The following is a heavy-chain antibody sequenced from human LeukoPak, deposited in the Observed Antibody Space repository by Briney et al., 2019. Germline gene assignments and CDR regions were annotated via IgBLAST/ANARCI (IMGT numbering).Heavy chain of an antibody. D-gene: IGHD2-15*01. Sequence: ASVKVSCKASGGTFSSYAISWVRQAPGQGLEWMGWINPNSGGTNSAQKFQGRVTMTRDTSITTTYMEVGRLTSDDTAVYYCARDLGSRGGYFSGYWGQGTLVSVSS. CDR2: INPNSGGT. V-gene: IGHV1-2*02. J-gene: IGHJ4*02. CDR1: GGTFSSYA. CDR3: ARDLGSRGGYFSGY.